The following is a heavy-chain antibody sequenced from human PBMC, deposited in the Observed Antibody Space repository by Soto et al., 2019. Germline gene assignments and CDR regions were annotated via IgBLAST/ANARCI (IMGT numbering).Heavy chain of an antibody. CDR1: GYRFIDFF. V-gene: IGHV1-2*02. J-gene: IGHJ4*02. CDR3: ARDNSGANFGC. CDR2: INPKNGDT. Sequence: ASVKVSCKASGYRFIDFFLHWVRQAPGQGLEWMGWINPKNGDTNYAQKFQDRVTMTRDTSISVAYMDLSGPHSGDSSVYSRARDNSGANFGCWGQGSLVAVSS. D-gene: IGHD2-15*01.